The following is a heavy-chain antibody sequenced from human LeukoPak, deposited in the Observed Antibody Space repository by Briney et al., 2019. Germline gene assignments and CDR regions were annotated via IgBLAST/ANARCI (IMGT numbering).Heavy chain of an antibody. Sequence: PSETLSLTCTVSGGSISSGDYYWSWIRQPPGKGLEWIGYIYYSGSTYYNPSLKSRVTISVDTSKNQFSLKLSSVTAADTAVYYCARDPRPRIAAAGYFDYWGQGTLVTVSS. J-gene: IGHJ4*02. V-gene: IGHV4-30-4*08. CDR3: ARDPRPRIAAAGYFDY. D-gene: IGHD6-13*01. CDR1: GGSISSGDYY. CDR2: IYYSGST.